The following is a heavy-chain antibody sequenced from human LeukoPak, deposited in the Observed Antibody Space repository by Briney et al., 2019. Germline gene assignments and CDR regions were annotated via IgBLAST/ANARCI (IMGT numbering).Heavy chain of an antibody. CDR3: ARDSNGYKT. CDR2: VSGSGDNT. V-gene: IGHV3-23*01. D-gene: IGHD5-24*01. Sequence: GGSLRLSCAASGFTFFTYTMSWVRQTPGRRLEWVSAVSGSGDNTYYADSMKGRFTVSRDNSKNTLYLQMNSLRAEDTAVYYCARDSNGYKTWGQGTLVTVSS. CDR1: GFTFFTYT. J-gene: IGHJ5*02.